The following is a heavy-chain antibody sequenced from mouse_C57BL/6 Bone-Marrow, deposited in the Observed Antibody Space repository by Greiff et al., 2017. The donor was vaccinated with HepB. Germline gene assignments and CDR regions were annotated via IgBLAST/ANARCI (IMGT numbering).Heavy chain of an antibody. CDR1: GFTFSDFY. D-gene: IGHD2-1*01. J-gene: IGHJ1*03. V-gene: IGHV7-1*01. CDR3: ARDAYGNYGWFYWYFDF. Sequence: EVKLVESGGGLVQSGRSLRLSCATSGFTFSDFYMEWVRQAPGKGLEWIAASRNKANDYTTEYSASVKGRFIVSRDTSQSILYLQMNALRAEDTAIYYCARDAYGNYGWFYWYFDFWGTGTTVTVSS. CDR2: SRNKANDYTT.